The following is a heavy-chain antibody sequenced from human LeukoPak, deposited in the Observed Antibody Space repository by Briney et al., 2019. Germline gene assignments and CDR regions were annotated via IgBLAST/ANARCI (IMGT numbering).Heavy chain of an antibody. CDR3: ARGSRAYDYVWGSYRLFDY. V-gene: IGHV3-11*01. J-gene: IGHJ4*02. CDR1: GFTLSDYY. CDR2: ISSSSVAI. D-gene: IGHD3-16*02. Sequence: GGSLRLSCAASGFTLSDYYMSWIRQAPGKELEWVSYISSSSVAIYYADSVKGRFTISRDNAKNSLYLQMNSLRAEDTAVYYCARGSRAYDYVWGSYRLFDYWGQGTLVTVSS.